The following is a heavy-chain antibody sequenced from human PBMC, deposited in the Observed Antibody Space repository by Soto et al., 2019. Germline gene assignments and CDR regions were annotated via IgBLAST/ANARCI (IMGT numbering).Heavy chain of an antibody. CDR3: ARVRDGFDP. V-gene: IGHV4-34*01. Sequence: SETLSLTCAVSGRSFSGFYWSWIRQPPGKGLEWIGEGDHSGYTTYNPSLKGRVTISLDTAKNQFSLRLTSVTAADTAVYYCARVRDGFDPWGQGTLVTVSS. CDR1: GRSFSGFY. J-gene: IGHJ5*02. CDR2: GDHSGYT.